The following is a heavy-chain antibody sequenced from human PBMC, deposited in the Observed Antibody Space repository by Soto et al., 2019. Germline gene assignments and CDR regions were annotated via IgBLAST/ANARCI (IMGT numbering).Heavy chain of an antibody. CDR1: GDSITDYY. Sequence: SETLSLTCTVSGDSITDYYWSWIRQAPGKGLEWIGFIYHSGNTNYKSSLKGRVTMSMDTSKSQFFLKLTSVTAADTAVYYCARDLSIGSSGPFDYWGQGSLVIGSS. J-gene: IGHJ4*02. V-gene: IGHV4-59*01. CDR3: ARDLSIGSSGPFDY. D-gene: IGHD3-22*01. CDR2: IYHSGNT.